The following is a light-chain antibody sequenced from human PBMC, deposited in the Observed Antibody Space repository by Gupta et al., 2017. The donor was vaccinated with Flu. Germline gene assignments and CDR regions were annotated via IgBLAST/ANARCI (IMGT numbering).Light chain of an antibody. V-gene: IGLV2-14*01. Sequence: NTSPCTGTSSDRGGYSYVFGYQQHTDKPPKPMILEDRNRPSGVSNRFSGSKSGNTAPRTIFGLQAEDEADYYCSSYTNTNTLVVFGGGTKLTVL. J-gene: IGLJ2*01. CDR1: SSDRGGYSY. CDR3: SSYTNTNTLVV. CDR2: EDR.